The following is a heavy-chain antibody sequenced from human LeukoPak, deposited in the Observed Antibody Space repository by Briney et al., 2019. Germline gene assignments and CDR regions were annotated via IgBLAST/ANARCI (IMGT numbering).Heavy chain of an antibody. CDR2: INHSGST. J-gene: IGHJ4*02. D-gene: IGHD4-17*01. V-gene: IGHV4-34*01. CDR3: AYDYGDYVGY. Sequence: SETLSLTCAVYGGSFSGYYWIWIRQPPGKGLEWIGEINHSGSTNYNPPLKSRVTISVDTSKNQFSLKLSSVTAADTAVYYCAYDYGDYVGYWGQGTLVTVSS. CDR1: GGSFSGYY.